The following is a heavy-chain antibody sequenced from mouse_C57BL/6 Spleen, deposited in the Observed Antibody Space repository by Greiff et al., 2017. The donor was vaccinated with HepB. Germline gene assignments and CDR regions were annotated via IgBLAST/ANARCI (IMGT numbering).Heavy chain of an antibody. Sequence: VQLQQSGPELVKPGASVKISCKASGYAFSSSWMNWVKQRPGKGLEWIGRIYPGDGDTNYNGKFKGKATLTADKSSSTAYMQLSSLTSEDSAVYFCASRYGNYFDYWGPGTTLTVSA. J-gene: IGHJ2*01. CDR1: GYAFSSSW. V-gene: IGHV1-82*01. D-gene: IGHD2-1*01. CDR3: ASRYGNYFDY. CDR2: IYPGDGDT.